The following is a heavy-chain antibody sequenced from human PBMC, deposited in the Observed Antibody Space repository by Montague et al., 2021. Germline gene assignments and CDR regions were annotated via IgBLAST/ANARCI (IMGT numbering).Heavy chain of an antibody. V-gene: IGHV4-31*03. CDR1: GGSISSGGYY. J-gene: IGHJ3*02. CDR3: ARFGTPLRAAFDI. D-gene: IGHD1-1*01. CDR2: TYYSGNT. Sequence: TLSLIRTVSGGSISSGGYYWSWIRQHPGKGLEWIGYTYYSGNTYYTPSLKSRVTISVDTSKNHFSLNLTSVTAADTAVYYCARFGTPLRAAFDIWGQGTMVTVSS.